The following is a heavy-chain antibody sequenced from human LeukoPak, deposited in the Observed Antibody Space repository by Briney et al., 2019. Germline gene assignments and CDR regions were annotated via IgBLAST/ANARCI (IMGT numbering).Heavy chain of an antibody. D-gene: IGHD6-19*01. V-gene: IGHV1-2*02. J-gene: IGHJ4*02. CDR2: INPNSGGT. CDR1: GYTFTGYY. CDR3: ARERARSSGWHRLDY. Sequence: ASVKVSCKASGYTFTGYYMHWVRQAPGQGLEWMGWINPNSGGTNYAQKFQGRVTMTRDTSISTAYMELSRLRSDDTAVYYCARERARSSGWHRLDYWGQGTLVTVSS.